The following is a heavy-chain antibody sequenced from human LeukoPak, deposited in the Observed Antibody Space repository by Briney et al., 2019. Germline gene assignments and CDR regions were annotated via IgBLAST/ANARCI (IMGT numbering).Heavy chain of an antibody. CDR3: ASHKVGIRVIFDY. D-gene: IGHD3-22*01. CDR2: IKQDGSEK. Sequence: GGSLRLSCAASGFTFSSYWMSWVRQAPGKGLEWVANIKQDGSEKYYVDSVKGRFTISRDNAKNSLYLQMNSLRAEDTAVYYCASHKVGIRVIFDYWGQGTLVTVSS. J-gene: IGHJ4*02. V-gene: IGHV3-7*01. CDR1: GFTFSSYW.